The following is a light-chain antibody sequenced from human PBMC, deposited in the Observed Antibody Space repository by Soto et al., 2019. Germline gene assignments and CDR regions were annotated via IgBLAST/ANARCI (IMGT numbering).Light chain of an antibody. V-gene: IGKV4-1*01. Sequence: DIVMTQSPDSLAVSLGERATINCKSSQSVLYSSNNKNYLAWYQQKPGQPPKLLIYWASTRESGVPDRFSGSGSGTDFTLTSSSLQAEDVAVYYGQQYYSTPNTFGQGTKLEI. J-gene: IGKJ2*01. CDR1: QSVLYSSNNKNY. CDR3: QQYYSTPNT. CDR2: WAS.